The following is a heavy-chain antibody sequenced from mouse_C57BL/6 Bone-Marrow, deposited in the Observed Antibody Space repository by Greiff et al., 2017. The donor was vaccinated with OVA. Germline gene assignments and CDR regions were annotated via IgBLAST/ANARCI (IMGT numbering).Heavy chain of an antibody. D-gene: IGHD2-4*01. Sequence: QVQLQQSGAELMKPGASVKLSCKATGYTFTGYWIEWVKQRPGHGLEWIGEILPGSGSTNANEKLKGNATFTAVTSPNTSYMQLSCLTTEDSAIDYCARCDYDYDGFAYWGQGTLATASA. V-gene: IGHV1-9*01. CDR3: ARCDYDYDGFAY. CDR2: ILPGSGST. CDR1: GYTFTGYW. J-gene: IGHJ3*01.